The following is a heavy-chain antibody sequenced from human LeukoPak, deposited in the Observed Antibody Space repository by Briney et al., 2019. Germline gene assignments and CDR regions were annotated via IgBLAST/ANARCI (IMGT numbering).Heavy chain of an antibody. CDR3: ARRKDGYNFAFDI. CDR2: IYASGGT. J-gene: IGHJ3*02. Sequence: SETLSLTCTVSGGSISSYHWSWIRQPPGKGLEGIGYIYASGGTNYNPSLKGRVTISLDTSKNQFSLKLSSVTAADTALYYCARRKDGYNFAFDIWGQGTMVTVSS. V-gene: IGHV4-4*09. CDR1: GGSISSYH. D-gene: IGHD5-24*01.